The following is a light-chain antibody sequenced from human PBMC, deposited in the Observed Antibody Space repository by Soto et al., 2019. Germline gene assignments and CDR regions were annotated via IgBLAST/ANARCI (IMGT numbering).Light chain of an antibody. CDR1: QSLVHSDGNTY. Sequence: DIVMTQTPLSSPVTLGQPASISCRSSQSLVHSDGNTYLSWLQQRPGQPPRLLIYKIFTRFSGVPYRFSVSGAGTDFTLKIIMLVAEDVGFYYCMQATQFPPYTFGQGTKLEIK. CDR3: MQATQFPPYT. CDR2: KIF. J-gene: IGKJ2*01. V-gene: IGKV2-24*01.